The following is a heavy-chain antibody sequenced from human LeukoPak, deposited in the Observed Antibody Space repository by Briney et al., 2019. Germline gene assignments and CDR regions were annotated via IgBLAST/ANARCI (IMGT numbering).Heavy chain of an antibody. CDR1: GFTISFYW. CDR3: ARGGYYYYGMDV. Sequence: GGSLRLSCAASGFTISFYWMSWVRQAPGKGLEWVAVISYDGSNKYYADSVKGRFTISRDNSKNTLYLQMNSLRAEDTAVYYCARGGYYYYGMDVWGQGTTVTVSS. CDR2: ISYDGSNK. V-gene: IGHV3-30-3*01. J-gene: IGHJ6*02.